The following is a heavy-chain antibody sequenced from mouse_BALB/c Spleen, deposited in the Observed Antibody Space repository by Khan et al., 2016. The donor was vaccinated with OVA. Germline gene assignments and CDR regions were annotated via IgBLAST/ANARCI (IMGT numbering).Heavy chain of an antibody. V-gene: IGHV1S136*01. D-gene: IGHD2-3*01. CDR3: ARDYDGFFRPFAY. J-gene: IGHJ3*01. CDR1: GYTFTIYV. CDR2: INPYTDGT. Sequence: EVQLQQSRPELVKPGASVRMSCKTSGYTFTIYVMHWVKQKPGQGLEWIGYINPYTDGTKYNEKFNGKATLTSAKSSSTAYMALLSLTSEDSAVEYCARDYDGFFRPFAYWGQGTLVTVSA.